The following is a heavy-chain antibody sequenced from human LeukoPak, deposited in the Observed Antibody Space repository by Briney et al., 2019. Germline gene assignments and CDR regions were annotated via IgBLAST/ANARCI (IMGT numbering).Heavy chain of an antibody. CDR3: ARVYDLLSGAFDI. Sequence: PSETLSLTCTVSGGSISSYYWSWIRQPAGKGLEWIGRIYTSGSTNYNPSLTSRGTMSVDTSKNQFSLKLSSVTAADTAVYYCARVYDLLSGAFDIWGQGTMVTVSS. D-gene: IGHD3-3*01. V-gene: IGHV4-4*07. CDR2: IYTSGST. CDR1: GGSISSYY. J-gene: IGHJ3*02.